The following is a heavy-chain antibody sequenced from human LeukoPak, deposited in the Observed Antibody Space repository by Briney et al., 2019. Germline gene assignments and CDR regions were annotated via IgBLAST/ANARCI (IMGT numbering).Heavy chain of an antibody. V-gene: IGHV4-39*01. CDR1: GFSISSSSYY. D-gene: IGHD3-22*01. CDR2: IYYSGST. Sequence: NASETLCLTCTASGFSISSSSYYWGWIRQPPGKGLDGSGSIYYSGSTYYNPSLKSRVTISVDTSKNQFSLKLSSVTAADTAVYYCARRDSSGPPHAFDIWGQGTMVTVSS. J-gene: IGHJ3*02. CDR3: ARRDSSGPPHAFDI.